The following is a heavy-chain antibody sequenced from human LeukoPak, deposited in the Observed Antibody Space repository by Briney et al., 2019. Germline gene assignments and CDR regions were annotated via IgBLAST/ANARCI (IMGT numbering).Heavy chain of an antibody. J-gene: IGHJ4*02. V-gene: IGHV1-18*01. CDR2: ISAYNGNT. CDR3: ARDRGYCSSTSCSPELDY. D-gene: IGHD2-2*01. CDR1: GYTFTSYD. Sequence: ASVKVSCKASGYTFTSYDINWVRQAPGQGLEWMGWISAYNGNTNYAQKLQGRVTMTTDTSTSTAYMELRSLRSDDTAVYYCARDRGYCSSTSCSPELDYWGQGTLVTVSS.